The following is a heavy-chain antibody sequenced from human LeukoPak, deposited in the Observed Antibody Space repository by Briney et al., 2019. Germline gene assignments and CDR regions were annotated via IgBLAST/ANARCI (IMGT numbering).Heavy chain of an antibody. CDR2: ISSSSSYI. Sequence: GGSLRLSCAASGFTFSSYSMNWVRQAPGKGLEWVSSISSSSSYIYYADSVKGRFTISRDNAKNSLYLQMNSLRAEDTAVYHCARSYDFWTSAAGYWGQGTLVTVSS. V-gene: IGHV3-21*01. CDR1: GFTFSSYS. CDR3: ARSYDFWTSAAGY. J-gene: IGHJ4*02. D-gene: IGHD3-3*01.